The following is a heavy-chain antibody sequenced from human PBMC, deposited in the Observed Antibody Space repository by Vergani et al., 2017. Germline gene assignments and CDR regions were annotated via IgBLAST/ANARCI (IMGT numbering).Heavy chain of an antibody. CDR2: ISGYNGNT. J-gene: IGHJ1*01. D-gene: IGHD1-1*01. V-gene: IGHV1-18*04. CDR1: GYTFTSYG. CDR3: ARVKRYGRPGDEYFQH. Sequence: QVQLVQSGAEVKKPGASVKVSCKASGYTFTSYGISWVRQAPGQGLEWMGWISGYNGNTNYAEKLQGRVTMTTDTSTSTAYMELRSLRSDDTAVYYCARVKRYGRPGDEYFQHWGQGTLVTVSS.